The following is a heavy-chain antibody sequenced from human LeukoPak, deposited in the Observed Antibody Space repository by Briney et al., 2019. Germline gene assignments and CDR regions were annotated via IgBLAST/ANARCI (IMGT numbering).Heavy chain of an antibody. D-gene: IGHD1-26*01. CDR2: IYYSGST. CDR1: GGSISSYY. CDR3: ARVRGGSYYNYYYGMDV. V-gene: IGHV4-59*01. J-gene: IGHJ6*02. Sequence: PSETLSLTCTVSGGSISSYYWSWIRQPPGKGLERIGYIYYSGSTNYNPSLKSRVTISVDTSKNQFSLKLSSVTAADTAVYYCARVRGGSYYNYYYGMDVWGQGTTVTVSS.